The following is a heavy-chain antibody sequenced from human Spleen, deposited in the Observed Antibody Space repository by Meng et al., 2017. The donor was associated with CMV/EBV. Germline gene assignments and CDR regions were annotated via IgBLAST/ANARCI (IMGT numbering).Heavy chain of an antibody. J-gene: IGHJ5*02. CDR2: IKTNSDGGTR. V-gene: IGHV3-15*05. Sequence: GESLKISCAASGFTFDDYGMSWVRQAPGKGLEWVGRIKTNSDGGTRDYAAPVKGRFTISRDDSTNTLYLQMNNLRSEDTGVYYCTTGGAAWGQGTLVTVSS. CDR3: TTGGAA. CDR1: GFTFDDYG.